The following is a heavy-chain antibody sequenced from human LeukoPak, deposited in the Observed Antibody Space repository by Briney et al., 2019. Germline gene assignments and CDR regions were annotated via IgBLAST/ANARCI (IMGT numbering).Heavy chain of an antibody. V-gene: IGHV3-21*01. CDR2: ISSSSSYI. D-gene: IGHD2-8*01. Sequence: TGGSLRLSCAPSGFIFSSSAMSWVRQAPGKGLEWVSSISSSSSYIYYADSVKGRFTISRDNAKNSLYLQMNSLRAEDTAVYYCARAMLRSGFDPWGQGTLVTVSS. CDR1: GFIFSSSA. J-gene: IGHJ5*02. CDR3: ARAMLRSGFDP.